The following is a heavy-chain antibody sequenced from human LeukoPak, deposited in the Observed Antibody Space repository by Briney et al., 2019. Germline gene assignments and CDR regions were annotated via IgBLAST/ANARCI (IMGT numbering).Heavy chain of an antibody. D-gene: IGHD2-15*01. CDR2: ISYDGSNK. CDR1: GFTFSSYA. J-gene: IGHJ4*02. V-gene: IGHV3-30-3*01. Sequence: GGSLRLSCAASGFTFSSYAMHWVRQAPGKGLEWVAVISYDGSNKCYADSVKGRFTISRDNSKNTLYLQMNSLRAEDTAVYYCAKDFIVVAGPDSYFDYWGQGTLVTVSS. CDR3: AKDFIVVAGPDSYFDY.